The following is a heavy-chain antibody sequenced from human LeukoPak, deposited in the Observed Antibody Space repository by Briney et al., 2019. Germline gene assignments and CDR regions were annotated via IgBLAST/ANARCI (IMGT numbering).Heavy chain of an antibody. Sequence: GSLRLSCTASGFTFSSFAMHWVRQAPGKGLEWVAVISYDGSNKYFADSVRGRFTISRDNSKNTLFLQMNSLRAEDTAVYYCAKKEEIVVVPAALDYWGQGTLVTVSS. CDR3: AKKEEIVVVPAALDY. D-gene: IGHD2-2*01. CDR1: GFTFSSFA. CDR2: ISYDGSNK. J-gene: IGHJ4*02. V-gene: IGHV3-30-3*02.